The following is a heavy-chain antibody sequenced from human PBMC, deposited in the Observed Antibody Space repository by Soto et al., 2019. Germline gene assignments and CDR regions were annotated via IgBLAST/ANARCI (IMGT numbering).Heavy chain of an antibody. Sequence: SETLSLTCTVPGGSISSGDYYWSWIRQHPGKGLEWIGHIYNSGSTYYNPSLKSRVTISVDTSKNQFSLKLSSVTAADTAVYYCARHFSSGVRGVGSYYYYYGMDVWGQGTTVTVSS. J-gene: IGHJ6*02. CDR1: GGSISSGDYY. CDR3: ARHFSSGVRGVGSYYYYYGMDV. D-gene: IGHD3-10*01. V-gene: IGHV4-39*01. CDR2: IYNSGST.